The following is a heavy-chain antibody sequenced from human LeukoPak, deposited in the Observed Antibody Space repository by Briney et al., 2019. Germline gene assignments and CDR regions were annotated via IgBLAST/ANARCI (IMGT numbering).Heavy chain of an antibody. D-gene: IGHD2-15*01. Sequence: GGSLRLSCAASGFTFSSYAMHWVRQAPGKGLEWVAVISYDRSITYYADSVKGRFTLSCDNSKNTLYLQMNSLRAEDTAVYYCAKDLGGCSGGSCYLTPLRTTYFDYWGQGTLVTVSS. CDR2: ISYDRSIT. CDR3: AKDLGGCSGGSCYLTPLRTTYFDY. CDR1: GFTFSSYA. J-gene: IGHJ4*02. V-gene: IGHV3-30-3*01.